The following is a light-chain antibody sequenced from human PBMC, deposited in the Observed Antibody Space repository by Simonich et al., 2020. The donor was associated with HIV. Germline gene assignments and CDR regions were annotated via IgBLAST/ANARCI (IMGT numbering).Light chain of an antibody. J-gene: IGKJ4*01. CDR1: QSVSNN. V-gene: IGKV3D-15*01. CDR2: DAS. Sequence: EIVMTQSPATLSVSPGERATLSCRARQSVSNNLAWYQQKPGLAPRLLIYDASSRATGSPARFSGSGSGTDFTLTISSMQSEDVAVYYCQQYNNRPLTFGGGTKVEIK. CDR3: QQYNNRPLT.